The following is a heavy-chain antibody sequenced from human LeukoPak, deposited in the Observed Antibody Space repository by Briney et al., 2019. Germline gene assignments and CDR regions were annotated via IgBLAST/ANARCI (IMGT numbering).Heavy chain of an antibody. V-gene: IGHV3-23*01. D-gene: IGHD6-19*01. Sequence: GGSLRLSCTASGYPFSLYAMMCLREAPGKALEGLSDISGSGGSTYYADSVKSRFTISRDNSKNTLYLQMNSLRAEDTAVYYCAKVQYSSGWYSAFDIWGQGTMVTVSS. CDR2: ISGSGGST. CDR3: AKVQYSSGWYSAFDI. J-gene: IGHJ3*02. CDR1: GYPFSLYA.